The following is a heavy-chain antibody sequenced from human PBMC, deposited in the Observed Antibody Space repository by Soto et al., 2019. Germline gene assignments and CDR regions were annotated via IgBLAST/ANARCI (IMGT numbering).Heavy chain of an antibody. V-gene: IGHV4-59*12. CDR1: GGSISSYY. Sequence: SETLSLTCTVSGGSISSYYWSWIRQPPGKGLEWIGYIYYNGSTYYNPSLKSRVTISVGTSKNQFSLKLSSVTAADTAVYYCARAYYDFWSGYFCWFDPWGQGTLVTVSS. CDR3: ARAYYDFWSGYFCWFDP. D-gene: IGHD3-3*01. CDR2: IYYNGST. J-gene: IGHJ5*02.